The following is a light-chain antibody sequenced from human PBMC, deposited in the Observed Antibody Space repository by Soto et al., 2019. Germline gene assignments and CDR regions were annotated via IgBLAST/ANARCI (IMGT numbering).Light chain of an antibody. CDR1: QNIGTY. CDR2: DAS. CDR3: QQSYST. V-gene: IGKV1-39*01. J-gene: IGKJ3*01. Sequence: DIQITQSPASLSASVGDRVTVSCRASQNIGTYLNWYQQKSGKAPKVLISDASSLQSGVPSRFSGSGSGTDFTLTISSLQPEDFATYYCQQSYSTFGPGTNVDIK.